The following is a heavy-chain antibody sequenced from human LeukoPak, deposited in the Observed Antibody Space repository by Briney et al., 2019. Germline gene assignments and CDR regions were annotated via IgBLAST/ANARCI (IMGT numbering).Heavy chain of an antibody. D-gene: IGHD3-16*01. CDR1: GGSISGFY. CDR2: IYYSGST. V-gene: IGHV4-59*01. CDR3: ARDISSYVWGSFYDYFDS. J-gene: IGHJ4*02. Sequence: SETLSLTCTVSGGSISGFYWSWIRQPPGKGLEWIGYIYYSGSTNFNPSLKSRVTISADTSKNQFSLKLSSVTAADTAVYYCARDISSYVWGSFYDYFDSWARGPLVPVSS.